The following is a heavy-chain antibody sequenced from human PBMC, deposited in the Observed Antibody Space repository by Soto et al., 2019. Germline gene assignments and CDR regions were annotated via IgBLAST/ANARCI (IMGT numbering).Heavy chain of an antibody. Sequence: QVQLVQSGAEVKKPGASVKVSCKASGYTFTSYGISWVRQAPGQGLEWMGRISGYNGNSNYAQNLQGRVTMTTDTSTSTAYMELRSLRSDDTTVYYCAREDIQDIVVVVVAPEGLGYWGQGTLVTVSS. CDR1: GYTFTSYG. V-gene: IGHV1-18*01. J-gene: IGHJ4*02. D-gene: IGHD2-15*01. CDR3: AREDIQDIVVVVVAPEGLGY. CDR2: ISGYNGNS.